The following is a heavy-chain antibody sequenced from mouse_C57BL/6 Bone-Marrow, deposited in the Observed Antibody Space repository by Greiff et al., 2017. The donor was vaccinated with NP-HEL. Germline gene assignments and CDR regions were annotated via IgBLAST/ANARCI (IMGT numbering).Heavy chain of an antibody. J-gene: IGHJ1*03. CDR2: IYPGSGNT. D-gene: IGHD1-1*01. Sequence: QVQLQQSGAELVRPGASVKLSCKASGYTFTDYYINWVKQRPGQGLEWIARIYPGSGNTYYNEKFKGKATLTAEKSSSTAYMQLSSLTSEDSAVYFCARGGTTVVARYFDVWGTGTTVTVSS. CDR3: ARGGTTVVARYFDV. V-gene: IGHV1-76*01. CDR1: GYTFTDYY.